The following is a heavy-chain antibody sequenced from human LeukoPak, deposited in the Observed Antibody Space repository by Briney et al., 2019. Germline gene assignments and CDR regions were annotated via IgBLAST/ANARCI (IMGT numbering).Heavy chain of an antibody. CDR2: IYTSGST. CDR1: GGSISSASYS. D-gene: IGHD4-17*01. Sequence: SQTLSLTCTVSGGSISSASYSWSWIRQPAGKGLEWIGRIYTSGSTNYNPSLKSRVTISVDTSKNQFSLKLSSVTAADTAVYYCARIYGDVLDYWGQGTLVTVSS. J-gene: IGHJ4*02. V-gene: IGHV4-61*02. CDR3: ARIYGDVLDY.